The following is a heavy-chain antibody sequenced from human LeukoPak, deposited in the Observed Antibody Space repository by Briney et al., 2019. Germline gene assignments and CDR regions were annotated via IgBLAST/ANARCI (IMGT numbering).Heavy chain of an antibody. Sequence: SVTVSCKASGYTSTSYGISWVRQAPGQGLEWMGRIIPILGIANYAQKFQGRVTITADKSTSTAYMELSSLRSEDTAVYYCSRDSGYDHPVFDYWGQGTLVTVSS. V-gene: IGHV1-69*04. J-gene: IGHJ4*02. D-gene: IGHD5-12*01. CDR2: IIPILGIA. CDR3: SRDSGYDHPVFDY. CDR1: GYTSTSYG.